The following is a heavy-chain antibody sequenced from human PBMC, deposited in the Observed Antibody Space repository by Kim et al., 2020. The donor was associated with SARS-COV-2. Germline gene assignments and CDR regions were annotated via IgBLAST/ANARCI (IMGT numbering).Heavy chain of an antibody. Sequence: GGSLRLSCAASGFTFSSYSMNWVRQAPGKGLEWVSSISSSSSYIYYADSVKGRFTISRDNAKNSLYLQMNSLRAEDTAVYYCARDRGLNWNYHSGGYYYYGMDVWGQGTTVTVSS. V-gene: IGHV3-21*01. J-gene: IGHJ6*02. CDR2: ISSSSSYI. D-gene: IGHD1-7*01. CDR3: ARDRGLNWNYHSGGYYYYGMDV. CDR1: GFTFSSYS.